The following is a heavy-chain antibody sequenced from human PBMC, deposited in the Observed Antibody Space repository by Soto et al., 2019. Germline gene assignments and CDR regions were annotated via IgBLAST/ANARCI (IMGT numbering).Heavy chain of an antibody. D-gene: IGHD3-10*01. CDR3: ARDQARGNAFDI. Sequence: PSQTLSLTCVISGDRVSSNSAGWNWIRQSPSRGLEWLGRTYYKSKWNNDYALSVKSRITINPDTSKNQFSLHLYSVTPEDTAVYYCARDQARGNAFDIWGQGTMVTVSS. CDR2: TYYKSKWNN. CDR1: GDRVSSNSAG. V-gene: IGHV6-1*01. J-gene: IGHJ3*02.